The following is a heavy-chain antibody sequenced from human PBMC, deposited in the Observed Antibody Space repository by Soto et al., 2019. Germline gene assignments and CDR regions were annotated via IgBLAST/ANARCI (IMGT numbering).Heavy chain of an antibody. CDR1: GFTFSSYW. CDR2: INSDGSST. D-gene: IGHD3-3*01. Sequence: GGSLRLSCAASGFTFSSYWMHWVRQAPGKGLVWVSRINSDGSSTSYADSVKGRFTISRDNAKNTLYLQMNSLRAEDTAVYYCASFRGLESLWSGYLGVPYWGQGTLVTVSS. J-gene: IGHJ4*02. CDR3: ASFRGLESLWSGYLGVPY. V-gene: IGHV3-74*01.